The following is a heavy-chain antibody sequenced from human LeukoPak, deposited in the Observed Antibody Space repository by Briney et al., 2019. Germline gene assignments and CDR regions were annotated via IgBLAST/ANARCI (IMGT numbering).Heavy chain of an antibody. Sequence: GGSLRLSCAASGFTFSGSAMHWVRQASGKGLEWVGRIRSKANSYATAYAASVKGRFTIYRDDSKNTAYLQMNSLKTEDTAVYYCTRPGTYYDILTGYYLDRDYYYMDVWGKGTTVTVSS. CDR2: IRSKANSYAT. J-gene: IGHJ6*03. D-gene: IGHD3-9*01. CDR3: TRPGTYYDILTGYYLDRDYYYMDV. V-gene: IGHV3-73*01. CDR1: GFTFSGSA.